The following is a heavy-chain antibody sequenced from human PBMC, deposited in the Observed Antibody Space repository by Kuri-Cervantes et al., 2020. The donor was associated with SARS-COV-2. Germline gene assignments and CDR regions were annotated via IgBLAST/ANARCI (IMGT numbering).Heavy chain of an antibody. V-gene: IGHV4-4*02. J-gene: IGHJ4*02. Sequence: GSLRLSCDVSGDSMNNGNWWTWVRQTPGKGLEWIGEIYHNGNTNYNPSLKSRVTISVDESKNQFSLKLNSVTAADTAVYYCASLLLWQQLAHWCQGSLVTVSS. CDR3: ASLLLWQQLAH. CDR2: IYHNGNT. CDR1: GDSMNNGNW. D-gene: IGHD5-24*01.